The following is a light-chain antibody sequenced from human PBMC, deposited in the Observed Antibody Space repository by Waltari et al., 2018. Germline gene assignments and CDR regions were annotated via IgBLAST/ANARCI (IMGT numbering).Light chain of an antibody. Sequence: SSELTQDPAVSVALGQTVRLTCQGDSLRSYYASWYQQKPGQAPVLFIYGKNNRPPGIPDRFSGSSSGNTASLTITGAQAEDEADYYCNSRDSSGNHLVFGGGTKLTVL. CDR2: GKN. V-gene: IGLV3-19*01. CDR1: SLRSYY. J-gene: IGLJ2*01. CDR3: NSRDSSGNHLV.